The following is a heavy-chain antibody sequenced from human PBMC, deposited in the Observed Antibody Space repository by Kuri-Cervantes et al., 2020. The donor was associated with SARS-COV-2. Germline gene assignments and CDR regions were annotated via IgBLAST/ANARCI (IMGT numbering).Heavy chain of an antibody. CDR3: VRVRWSIIMIVVVISFYYYYGMDV. CDR2: VSWNGSRT. D-gene: IGHD3-22*01. J-gene: IGHJ6*02. V-gene: IGHV3-19*01. CDR1: GFTFSNSD. Sequence: GGSLRLSCAASGFTFSNSDVNWVRQAPGKGLEWVAGVSWNGSRTHYADSVKGRFIISRDNSRNFLYQQMNSLRHEDMAVYYCVRVRWSIIMIVVVISFYYYYGMDVWGQGTTVTVSS.